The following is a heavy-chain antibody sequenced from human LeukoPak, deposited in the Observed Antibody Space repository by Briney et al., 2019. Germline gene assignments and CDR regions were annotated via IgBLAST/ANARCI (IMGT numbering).Heavy chain of an antibody. Sequence: ASVKVSCKASGFTFTVYNIHWVRQAPGQGLEWMGWINPNNGGTNYAQKFQGRVTMTRDTSISTAYMELSRLKSDDTAVYYCAKDGGRGFNYGLYYFDHWGQGTLVTVSS. CDR3: AKDGGRGFNYGLYYFDH. J-gene: IGHJ4*02. D-gene: IGHD5-18*01. CDR1: GFTFTVYN. V-gene: IGHV1-2*02. CDR2: INPNNGGT.